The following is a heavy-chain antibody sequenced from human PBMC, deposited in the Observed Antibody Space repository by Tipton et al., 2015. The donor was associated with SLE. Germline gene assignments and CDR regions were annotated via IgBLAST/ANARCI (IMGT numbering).Heavy chain of an antibody. CDR1: GGSISSYY. D-gene: IGHD7-27*01. Sequence: LRLSCTVSGGSISSYYWSWIRQPPGKGLEWIGYIHYTGSTNYNSSLKSRVTISVDTSKNQFSLKLSSVTAADTAVYYCARGDTGDDYFDNWGQGTLVTVSS. V-gene: IGHV4-59*01. CDR3: ARGDTGDDYFDN. CDR2: IHYTGST. J-gene: IGHJ4*02.